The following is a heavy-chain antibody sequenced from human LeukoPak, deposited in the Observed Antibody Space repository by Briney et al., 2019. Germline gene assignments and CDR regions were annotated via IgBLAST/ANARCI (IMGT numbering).Heavy chain of an antibody. Sequence: KPSETLSLTCTVSGGSMSSYYWSWIRQPPGKGLEWIGYIFYSGSTNYNPSLKSRVTVSVDTSKNQFSLKLSSVTAADTAVYYCARLRKEAGVYHFDYWGQGT. V-gene: IGHV4-59*08. D-gene: IGHD2-8*01. CDR3: ARLRKEAGVYHFDY. CDR1: GGSMSSYY. CDR2: IFYSGST. J-gene: IGHJ4*02.